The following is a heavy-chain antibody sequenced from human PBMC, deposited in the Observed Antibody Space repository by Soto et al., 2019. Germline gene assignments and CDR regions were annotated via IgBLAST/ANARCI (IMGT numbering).Heavy chain of an antibody. CDR3: ARALLRRGYCSSTRCLDNYYYYYGMDV. V-gene: IGHV1-69*06. CDR2: IIPIFGTA. CDR1: GGSFISYA. Sequence: SGKVSCEASGGSFISYAIIWVRQAPGQGLEWMGGIIPIFGTANYAQKFQGRVTITADKSTSTAYMELSSLRSEDTAVYYCARALLRRGYCSSTRCLDNYYYYYGMDVWGQGTTVTVSS. D-gene: IGHD2-2*03. J-gene: IGHJ6*02.